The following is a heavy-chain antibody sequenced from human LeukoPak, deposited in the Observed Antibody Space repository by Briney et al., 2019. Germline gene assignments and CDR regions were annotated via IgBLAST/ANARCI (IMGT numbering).Heavy chain of an antibody. Sequence: GGSLRLSCAASGFNVNSNYMNWVRQAPGKGLEWVSAIYSGGSTYYADSVKGRFTISRDNAKNSLYLQMNSLRDEDTAVYYCARDPPAPFVYGGTYPPDAFDIWGQGAMVTVSS. D-gene: IGHD1-26*01. CDR2: IYSGGST. J-gene: IGHJ3*02. V-gene: IGHV3-53*01. CDR1: GFNVNSNY. CDR3: ARDPPAPFVYGGTYPPDAFDI.